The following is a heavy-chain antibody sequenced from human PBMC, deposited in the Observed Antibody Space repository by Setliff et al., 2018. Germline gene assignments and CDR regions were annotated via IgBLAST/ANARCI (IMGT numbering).Heavy chain of an antibody. Sequence: PGGSLRLSCAASGFTFSNAWMNWVRQAPGKGLEWVGRIKSKTDGGTIDYAAPVKGRFTISRDDSKNTLYLQMSSLKTEDTAMYYCTTDRAACSGSSCYNGFDVWGQGTMVTVSS. V-gene: IGHV3-15*07. J-gene: IGHJ3*01. CDR1: GFTFSNAW. D-gene: IGHD2-2*02. CDR2: IKSKTDGGTI. CDR3: TTDRAACSGSSCYNGFDV.